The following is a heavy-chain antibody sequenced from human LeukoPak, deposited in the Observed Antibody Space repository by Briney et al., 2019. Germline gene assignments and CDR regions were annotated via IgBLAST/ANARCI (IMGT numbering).Heavy chain of an antibody. J-gene: IGHJ3*02. Sequence: GGSLRLSCAASGFTLSDYYMSWIRQAPGKGLEWVSVIYSGGSTYYADSVKGRFTISRDNSKNTLYLQMNSLSAEDTAVYYCARGGGVLLWFGGESAFDIWGQGTMVTVSS. CDR3: ARGGGVLLWFGGESAFDI. CDR1: GFTLSDYY. CDR2: IYSGGST. V-gene: IGHV3-53*01. D-gene: IGHD3-10*01.